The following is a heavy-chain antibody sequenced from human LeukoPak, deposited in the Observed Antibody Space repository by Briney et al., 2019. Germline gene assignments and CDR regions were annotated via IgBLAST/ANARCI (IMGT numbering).Heavy chain of an antibody. CDR1: NGSFSDYY. Sequence: SETLSLTCAVYNGSFSDYYWSWVRQSPEKGLEWIAEMHHSGRTNYNPSLQSRVTISIDTSKNQFSLKLNSVTAADTAVYYCARDRRDMVRGINIVRQYHYYYYMDVWGKGTTVTVSS. D-gene: IGHD3-10*01. CDR2: MHHSGRT. V-gene: IGHV4-34*01. CDR3: ARDRRDMVRGINIVRQYHYYYYMDV. J-gene: IGHJ6*03.